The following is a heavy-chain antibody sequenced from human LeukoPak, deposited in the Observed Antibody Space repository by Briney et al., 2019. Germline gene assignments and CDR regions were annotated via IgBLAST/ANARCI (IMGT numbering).Heavy chain of an antibody. Sequence: ASVKVSCKVAGHTLTGLSLHWVRQAPGKGLEWMGGFDPADDEAIYSQKFEGRVTMTEDTSTDTAYMELRGLIFEDTAIYYCATSSSPADAFDIWGQGTMVTVSS. CDR2: FDPADDEA. D-gene: IGHD2-2*01. CDR3: ATSSSPADAFDI. CDR1: GHTLTGLS. V-gene: IGHV1-24*01. J-gene: IGHJ3*02.